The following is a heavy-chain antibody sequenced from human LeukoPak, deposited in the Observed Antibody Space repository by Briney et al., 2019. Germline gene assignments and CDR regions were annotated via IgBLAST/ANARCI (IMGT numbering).Heavy chain of an antibody. Sequence: GASVKVSCKASGYTFTGYYMHWVRQAPGQGLEWMGWINPNSGGTNYAQKFQGRVTMTRDTSISTAYMELSRLRSDDTAVYYCARAGYDFWSGYPKDYMDVWGKRTTVTVSS. V-gene: IGHV1-2*02. CDR2: INPNSGGT. J-gene: IGHJ6*03. CDR3: ARAGYDFWSGYPKDYMDV. D-gene: IGHD3-3*01. CDR1: GYTFTGYY.